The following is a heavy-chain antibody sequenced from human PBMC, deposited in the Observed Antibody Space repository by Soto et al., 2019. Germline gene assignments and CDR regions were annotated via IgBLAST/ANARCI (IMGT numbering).Heavy chain of an antibody. CDR2: INPSGGST. CDR3: ARVEAIFFFDVAAPYRDPGAYRIDV. J-gene: IGHJ6*01. Sequence: PGQGLEWMGIINPSGGSTSYAQKFQGRVTMTTDTSTSTAYMELRSLRSDDTAVYYCARVEAIFFFDVAAPYRDPGAYRIDV. V-gene: IGHV1-46*01. D-gene: IGHD2-21*01.